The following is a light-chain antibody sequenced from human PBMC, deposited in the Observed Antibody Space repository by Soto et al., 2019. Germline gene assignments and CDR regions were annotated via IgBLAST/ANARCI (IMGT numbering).Light chain of an antibody. J-gene: IGKJ1*01. CDR1: QSIGDL. V-gene: IGKV1-5*03. CDR2: KAS. Sequence: DIQMTQSPSTLSASVEDRVTITCRASQSIGDLLAWYQQKPGEAPKLLIYKASYLESGVPSRFSGSGSGTEFTLTISSLQPEDLATYYCLHYSAFSVTFGQGTKVDIK. CDR3: LHYSAFSVT.